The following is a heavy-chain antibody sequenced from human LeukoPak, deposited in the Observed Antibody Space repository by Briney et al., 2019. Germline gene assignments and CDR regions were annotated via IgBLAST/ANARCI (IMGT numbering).Heavy chain of an antibody. D-gene: IGHD5-18*01. CDR1: GGSISSYY. J-gene: IGHJ4*02. Sequence: SETLSLTCTVSGGSISSYYWSWIRQPPGKGLEWIGYIYYSGSTNYNPSLKSRVTISVDTSKNQFSLKLSSVTAADTAVYYCARRIQLWHGFDYWGQGTLVTVSS. CDR2: IYYSGST. CDR3: ARRIQLWHGFDY. V-gene: IGHV4-59*08.